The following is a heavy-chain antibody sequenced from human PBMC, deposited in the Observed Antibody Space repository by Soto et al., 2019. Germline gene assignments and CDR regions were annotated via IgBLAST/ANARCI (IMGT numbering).Heavy chain of an antibody. J-gene: IGHJ3*02. CDR3: ARDCYYCVNSGHSYSGTDTVDI. Sequence: QVQLVQSGAEVKKPGSSVKVSCEASGYTFDSYGISWVRQAPGLGLEWMGWISPYDGDTNYAPHLRGRATLTTDASTNTVYMELRSQRSDDTAIYYCARDCYYCVNSGHSYSGTDTVDIWCQGTMVTVYS. CDR2: ISPYDGDT. D-gene: IGHD3-22*01. V-gene: IGHV1-18*01. CDR1: GYTFDSYG.